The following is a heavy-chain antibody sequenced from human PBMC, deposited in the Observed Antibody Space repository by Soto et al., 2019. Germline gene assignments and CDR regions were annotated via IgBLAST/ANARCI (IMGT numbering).Heavy chain of an antibody. D-gene: IGHD3-10*01. V-gene: IGHV3-66*01. Sequence: EVQLVESGGGLVQPGGSLRLSCAASGFTVSSNYMSWVRQAPGKGLEWVSVIYSGGSTYYADSVKGRFTISRDNSKNTLYPQMNSLRAEDTAVYYCARDRHYGSGSYGYRNWFDPWGQGTLVTVSS. CDR1: GFTVSSNY. CDR2: IYSGGST. CDR3: ARDRHYGSGSYGYRNWFDP. J-gene: IGHJ5*02.